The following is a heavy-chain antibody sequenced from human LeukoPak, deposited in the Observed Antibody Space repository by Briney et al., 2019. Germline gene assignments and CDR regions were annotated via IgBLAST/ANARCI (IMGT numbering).Heavy chain of an antibody. Sequence: GGSLRLSCAASGFTFSNAWMSWVRQAPGKGLEWVSTISDSGARTNYADSAKGRFTISRDNSMNTLYLQMNSLRADDTAVYYCASDYFLDYWGQGTLVTVSS. CDR2: ISDSGART. CDR1: GFTFSNAW. D-gene: IGHD6-25*01. CDR3: ASDYFLDY. V-gene: IGHV3-23*01. J-gene: IGHJ4*02.